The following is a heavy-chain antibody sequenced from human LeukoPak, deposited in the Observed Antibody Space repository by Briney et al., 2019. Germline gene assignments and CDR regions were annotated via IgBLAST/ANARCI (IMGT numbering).Heavy chain of an antibody. CDR3: ARETYYYDSSTPASRSFDI. CDR2: IWYDGSNK. J-gene: IGHJ3*02. Sequence: GGSLRLSCAASGFTFSSCGMHWVRQAPGKGLEWVTVIWYDGSNKYYADSVKGRFTISRDNSKNTLYLQMNSLRAEDTAVYYCARETYYYDSSTPASRSFDIWGQGTMVTVAS. CDR1: GFTFSSCG. D-gene: IGHD3-22*01. V-gene: IGHV3-33*01.